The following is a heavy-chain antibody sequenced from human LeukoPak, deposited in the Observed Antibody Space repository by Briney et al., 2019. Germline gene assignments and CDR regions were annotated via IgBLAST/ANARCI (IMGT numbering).Heavy chain of an antibody. D-gene: IGHD3-22*01. J-gene: IGHJ3*02. CDR1: GYTFTSYG. CDR3: ARVAYDSSGYYAPLRGAFDI. V-gene: IGHV1-18*01. CDR2: ISAYNGNT. Sequence: GASVKVSCKASGYTFTSYGISWVRQAPGQGLEWMGWISAYNGNTNYAQKLQGRVTMTTDTSTSTAYMELRSLRSDDTAVYYCARVAYDSSGYYAPLRGAFDIWGQGTMVTVSS.